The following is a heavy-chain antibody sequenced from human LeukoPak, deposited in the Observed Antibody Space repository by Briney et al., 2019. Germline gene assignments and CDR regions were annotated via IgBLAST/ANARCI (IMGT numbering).Heavy chain of an antibody. D-gene: IGHD6-13*01. Sequence: GGSLRLSCAASGFTFSNFSMNWVRQAPGKGLEWVSYISSSSSTIYYADSVKGRFTISRDNAKNSLYLQLNSLRAEDTAVYYCARDGSSSSWYKTYFDYWGQGTLVTVSS. J-gene: IGHJ4*02. V-gene: IGHV3-48*04. CDR3: ARDGSSSSWYKTYFDY. CDR2: ISSSSSTI. CDR1: GFTFSNFS.